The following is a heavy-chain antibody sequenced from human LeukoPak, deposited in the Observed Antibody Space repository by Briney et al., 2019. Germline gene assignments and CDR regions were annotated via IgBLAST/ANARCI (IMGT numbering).Heavy chain of an antibody. CDR2: INPNSGGT. D-gene: IGHD3-10*01. CDR1: GYTFTGYY. Sequence: GASVKVSCKASGYTFTGYYMHWVRQAPGQGLEWMGRINPNSGGTNYAQKFQGRVTMTRDTSISTAYMELSRLRSDDTAVYYCARTEWFGELLYLDYWGQGTLVTVSS. J-gene: IGHJ4*02. V-gene: IGHV1-2*06. CDR3: ARTEWFGELLYLDY.